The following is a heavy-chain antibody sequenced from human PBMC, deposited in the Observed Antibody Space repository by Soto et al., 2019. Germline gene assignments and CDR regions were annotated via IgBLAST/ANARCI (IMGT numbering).Heavy chain of an antibody. CDR1: GFSFGSYA. D-gene: IGHD3-3*01. V-gene: IGHV3-23*01. Sequence: GGSLRLSCAASGFSFGSYALSWVCQAPGKGLEWVSTISGSDGKTFYADSVKGRFSISRDTSQSTLYLQMNSLRADDTAMYYCARWSYLDYWGQGTRVTVSS. CDR2: ISGSDGKT. CDR3: ARWSYLDY. J-gene: IGHJ4*02.